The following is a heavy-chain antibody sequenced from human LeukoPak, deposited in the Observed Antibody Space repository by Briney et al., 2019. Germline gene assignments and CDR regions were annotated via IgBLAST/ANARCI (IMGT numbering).Heavy chain of an antibody. V-gene: IGHV3-23*01. D-gene: IGHD4/OR15-4a*01. CDR2: VSGSGGNT. Sequence: PGGSLRLSCEAFGFTFSSYGMTWVRQAPGKGLEWVSGVSGSGGNTKHADSVKGRSTISRDNSKNTLYLQMNSLRAEDTAVYYCARRAGAYSHPYDYWGQGTLVTVSS. CDR1: GFTFSSYG. J-gene: IGHJ4*02. CDR3: ARRAGAYSHPYDY.